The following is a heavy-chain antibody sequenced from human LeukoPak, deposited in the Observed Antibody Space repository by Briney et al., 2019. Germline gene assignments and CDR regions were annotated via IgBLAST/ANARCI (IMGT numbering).Heavy chain of an antibody. V-gene: IGHV3-48*03. CDR1: GFTFSSYE. CDR2: ISSSGSTI. CDR3: ARESGWLQLPAVFDY. D-gene: IGHD5-24*01. J-gene: IGHJ4*02. Sequence: PGGSLRLSCAASGFTFSSYEMNWVRQAPGKGLEWVSYISSSGSTIYYAGSVKGRFTISRDNAKNSLYLQMNSLRAEDTAVYYCARESGWLQLPAVFDYWGQGTLVTVSS.